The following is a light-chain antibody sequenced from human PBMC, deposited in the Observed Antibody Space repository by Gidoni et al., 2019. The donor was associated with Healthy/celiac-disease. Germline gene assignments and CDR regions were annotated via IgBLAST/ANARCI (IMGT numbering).Light chain of an antibody. J-gene: IGKJ4*01. Sequence: IVLTQSTATLSLSPGARATLSCRASQSVSSYLAWYEQKPGQAPRLLIYDASNRATGIPARCSGSGSGTDFTLTISSREPEDFAVYYCQQRSNWPRLTFXGXTKVEIK. CDR1: QSVSSY. CDR3: QQRSNWPRLT. CDR2: DAS. V-gene: IGKV3-11*01.